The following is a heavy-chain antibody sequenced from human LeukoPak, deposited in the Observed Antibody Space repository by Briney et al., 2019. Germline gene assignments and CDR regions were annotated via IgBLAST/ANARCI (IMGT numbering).Heavy chain of an antibody. CDR1: GFTFSNG. Sequence: GGSLRLSCAASGFTFSNGMHWVRQSPGRGLEWVSFISFDGSNEFYADSLKGRFTISRDNSKDTLCLQMDSLRAEDTALYYCAREERDYVWGSYRYYYYYGIDVWGQGTTVTVSS. CDR2: ISFDGSNE. J-gene: IGHJ6*02. D-gene: IGHD3-16*02. V-gene: IGHV3-30*03. CDR3: AREERDYVWGSYRYYYYYGIDV.